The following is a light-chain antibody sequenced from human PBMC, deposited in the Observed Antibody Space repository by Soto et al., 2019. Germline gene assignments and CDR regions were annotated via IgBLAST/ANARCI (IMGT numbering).Light chain of an antibody. Sequence: DIQMTQSASSLSASVGDRVTITCRASQGIGNDLGWYQQKPGKAPKRLIYAASSLQSGVPSRFSGSGSGTDFTLTISSLQPADFATYYCLQHNSYPRAFGQGTKVEIK. CDR2: AAS. J-gene: IGKJ1*01. CDR1: QGIGND. V-gene: IGKV1-17*01. CDR3: LQHNSYPRA.